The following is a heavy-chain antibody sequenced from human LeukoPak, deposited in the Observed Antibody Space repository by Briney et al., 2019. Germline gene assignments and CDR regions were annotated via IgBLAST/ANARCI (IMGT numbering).Heavy chain of an antibody. D-gene: IGHD1-26*01. CDR1: GGSISDYY. CDR3: EKDTGSNLAKIRYDI. J-gene: IGHJ3*02. V-gene: IGHV4-59*01. Sequence: SETLSLTCTVSGGSISDYYWSWIRQPPGKGLEWIGWIFGSGSSNYNPSLKGRLTISVDTSKNQFSLKLTSATAADTAVYAREKDTGSNLAKIRYDIWGQGTMVTVSS. CDR2: IFGSGSS.